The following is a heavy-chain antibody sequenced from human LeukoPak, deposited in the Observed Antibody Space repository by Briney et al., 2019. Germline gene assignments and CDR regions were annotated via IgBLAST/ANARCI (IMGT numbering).Heavy chain of an antibody. V-gene: IGHV4-30-2*01. J-gene: IGHJ4*02. Sequence: SEALSLTCTVSGGSINSGGYYWTWIRQPPGKGLEWIGYIYRTGSTSYNPSLKSRVTISIDTSKNQFSLRLNSVTAADTAVYYCARSLAATTFDYWGQGTLVTVSS. D-gene: IGHD5-24*01. CDR1: GGSINSGGYY. CDR2: IYRTGST. CDR3: ARSLAATTFDY.